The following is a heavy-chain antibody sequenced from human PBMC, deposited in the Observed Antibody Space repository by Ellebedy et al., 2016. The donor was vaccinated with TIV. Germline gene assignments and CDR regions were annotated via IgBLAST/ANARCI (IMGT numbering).Heavy chain of an antibody. J-gene: IGHJ4*02. V-gene: IGHV3-15*01. D-gene: IGHD4-23*01. CDR2: IKSKTDGGTT. Sequence: GESLKISXAASGFTFSNAWMSWVRQAPGKGLEWVGRIKSKTDGGTTDYAAPMKGRFTISRDDSKNTLYLQMNSLKTEDTAVYYCTTVGNYGGNSASFDYWGQGTLVTVSS. CDR3: TTVGNYGGNSASFDY. CDR1: GFTFSNAW.